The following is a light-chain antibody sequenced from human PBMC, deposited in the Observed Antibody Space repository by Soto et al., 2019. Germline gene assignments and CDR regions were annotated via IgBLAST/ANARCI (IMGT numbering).Light chain of an antibody. V-gene: IGKV3-20*01. CDR3: HQYDNAPQT. CDR1: QTLRRTY. CDR2: GAS. J-gene: IGKJ2*01. Sequence: GLMQSAGTVSLSLGERATLSCRASQTLRRTYIAWYQQKPGQAPRVLIYGASKRATGIPDRFSGSGSGTDFSLTISRLEPEDFAVYYCHQYDNAPQTYGQGTKVDIK.